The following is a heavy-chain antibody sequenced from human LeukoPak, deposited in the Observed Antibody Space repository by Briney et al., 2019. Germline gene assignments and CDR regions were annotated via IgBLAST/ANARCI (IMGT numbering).Heavy chain of an antibody. Sequence: GGSLRLSCAASGFTLSSYAMHWVRQAPGKGLEWVAVISYDGSNKYYADSVKGRFTISRDNSKNTLYLQMNSLRAEDTAVYYCARAPDSITMVRGVGGYFDYWGQGTLVTVSS. J-gene: IGHJ4*02. CDR2: ISYDGSNK. V-gene: IGHV3-30*04. CDR1: GFTLSSYA. D-gene: IGHD3-10*01. CDR3: ARAPDSITMVRGVGGYFDY.